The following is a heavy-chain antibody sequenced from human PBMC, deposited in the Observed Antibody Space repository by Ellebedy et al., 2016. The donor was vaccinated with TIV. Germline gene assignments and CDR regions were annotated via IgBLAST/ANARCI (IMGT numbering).Heavy chain of an antibody. CDR1: GFSFNNYG. D-gene: IGHD3-10*01. CDR3: ARVAVHVNGDFLDD. J-gene: IGHJ4*02. CDR2: KRFDGRNE. Sequence: GGSLRLSCVASGFSFNNYGMHWVRQAPGKGLEWVAFKRFDGRNEYNGDSVKGRFTISRDNSKNTLYLQMNSLRAEDTAVYYCARVAVHVNGDFLDDWGQGTLVTVSS. V-gene: IGHV3-30*02.